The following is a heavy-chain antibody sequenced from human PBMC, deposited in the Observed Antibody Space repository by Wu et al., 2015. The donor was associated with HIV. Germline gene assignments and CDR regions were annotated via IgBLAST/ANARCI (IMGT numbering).Heavy chain of an antibody. J-gene: IGHJ3*02. D-gene: IGHD3-22*01. CDR3: AMSEEVVVIIDGFDI. CDR1: GGTFNSYA. Sequence: QVQLVQSGAEVKKPGSSVKVSCTAFGGTFNSYAISWVRQAPGQGLEWMGMIIPMFGTVNYAQKFQGRVTISADESTRTAYMELSSLRSEDTAVYYCAMSEEVVVIIDGFDIWGQGTMVTVSS. V-gene: IGHV1-69*13. CDR2: IIPMFGTV.